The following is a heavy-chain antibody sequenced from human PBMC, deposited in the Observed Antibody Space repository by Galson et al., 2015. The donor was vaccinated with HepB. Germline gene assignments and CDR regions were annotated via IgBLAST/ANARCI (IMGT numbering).Heavy chain of an antibody. Sequence: SVKVSCKASGYTFTAYYMHWVRQAPGQGLEWMGWININSGDTRSAQKFQGRVTMTRDTSISTAYMELSSLTFDDTAMYYCTRGTGTSWFDPWGQGTLVTVSS. CDR3: TRGTGTSWFDP. CDR1: GYTFTAYY. V-gene: IGHV1-2*02. D-gene: IGHD1-1*01. J-gene: IGHJ5*02. CDR2: ININSGDT.